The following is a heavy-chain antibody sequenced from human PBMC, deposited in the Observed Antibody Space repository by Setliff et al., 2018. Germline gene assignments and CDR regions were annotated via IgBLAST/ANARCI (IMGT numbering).Heavy chain of an antibody. V-gene: IGHV1-3*03. D-gene: IGHD2-21*01. CDR1: GYSFTLYA. CDR3: ARGYCDGIGCPAPLYYFDS. Sequence: ASVKVSCKASGYSFTLYAMHWMRQAPGQRLEWMGWMNIDNGKTEYSQEFQDRVTFTRDTFVETAYMELRSLTSDDMAVYYCARGYCDGIGCPAPLYYFDSWGQGTLVTVSS. CDR2: MNIDNGKT. J-gene: IGHJ4*02.